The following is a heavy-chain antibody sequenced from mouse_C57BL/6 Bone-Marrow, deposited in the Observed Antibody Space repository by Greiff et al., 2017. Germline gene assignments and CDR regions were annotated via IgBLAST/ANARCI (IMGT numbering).Heavy chain of an antibody. V-gene: IGHV1-63*01. CDR1: GYTFTNYW. J-gene: IGHJ4*01. D-gene: IGHD2-3*01. Sequence: VQLQQSGAELVRPGTSVKMSCKASGYTFTNYWIGWAKQRPGHGLEWIGDIYPGGGYTNYNEKFKGKATLTADKSSSTAYMQLSSLTSEDSAIYYCARDGWDAMDYGGQGTSVTVTS. CDR3: ARDGWDAMDY. CDR2: IYPGGGYT.